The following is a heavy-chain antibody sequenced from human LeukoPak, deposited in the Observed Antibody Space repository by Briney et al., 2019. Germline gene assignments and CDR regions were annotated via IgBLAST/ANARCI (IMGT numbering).Heavy chain of an antibody. CDR3: ARSYCGGDCYLGYFQH. V-gene: IGHV5-51*01. Sequence: GESLKISCKGSGYSFTSYWIGWVRQMPGKGLEWMGIIYPGDSDTRYSPSFQGQVTISADKSISTAYLQWSSLKASDTAMYYCARSYCGGDCYLGYFQHWGQGNLVTVSS. D-gene: IGHD2-21*02. J-gene: IGHJ1*01. CDR2: IYPGDSDT. CDR1: GYSFTSYW.